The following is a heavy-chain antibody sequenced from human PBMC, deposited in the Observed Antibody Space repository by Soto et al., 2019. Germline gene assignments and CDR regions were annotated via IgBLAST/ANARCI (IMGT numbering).Heavy chain of an antibody. J-gene: IGHJ6*02. CDR2: IDSGGST. D-gene: IGHD4-17*01. V-gene: IGHV3-66*01. Sequence: VQLVESGGGLVQPGGSLRLSCAASGFAVSTSYMNWVRQAPGKGLEWVSVIDSGGSTYHADSVKGRFTISTDVSKNTLVLQMNSLIAEDTAVYYCATILTTMSPEEHVYYGLDVWGQGTTVTVSS. CDR1: GFAVSTSY. CDR3: ATILTTMSPEEHVYYGLDV.